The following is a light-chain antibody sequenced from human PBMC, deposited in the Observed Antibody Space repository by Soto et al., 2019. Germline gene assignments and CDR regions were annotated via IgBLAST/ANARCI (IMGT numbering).Light chain of an antibody. V-gene: IGKV1-17*01. CDR2: AAS. CDR3: LQNNTYLWT. Sequence: DIQMTQSPSSLSASVGDRVTITCRASQDIRDDLGWFQQKPGKAPKRLISAASRLESGVPSRFSGSGSGTEFTLTISSLQPEDFATYYCLQNNTYLWTLGQGTKVDIK. J-gene: IGKJ1*01. CDR1: QDIRDD.